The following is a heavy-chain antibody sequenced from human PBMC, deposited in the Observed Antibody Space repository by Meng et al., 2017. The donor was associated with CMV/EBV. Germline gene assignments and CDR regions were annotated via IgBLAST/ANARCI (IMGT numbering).Heavy chain of an antibody. D-gene: IGHD1-26*01. CDR1: GFTFSSYD. CDR3: ARARAGGSYVDY. V-gene: IGHV3-13*01. J-gene: IGHJ4*02. Sequence: GGSLRLSCAASGFTFSSYDMHWVRQATGKGLEWVSAIGTAGDTYYPGSVKGRFTISRENAKNSLDLQMNSLRAGDTAVYYCARARAGGSYVDYWGQGTLVTVSS. CDR2: IGTAGDT.